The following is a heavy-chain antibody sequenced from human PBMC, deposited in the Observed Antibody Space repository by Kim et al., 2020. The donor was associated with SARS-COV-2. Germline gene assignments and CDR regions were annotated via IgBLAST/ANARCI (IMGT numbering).Heavy chain of an antibody. CDR3: AKVKQAGYFFDY. CDR1: EFIFSSYA. CDR2: ISTTGVNT. V-gene: IGHV3-23*01. J-gene: IGHJ4*02. Sequence: GGSLRLSCAASEFIFSSYAMNWVRQAPGKGLEWVSSISTTGVNTFYADSVKGRFTVSRDNPKNTLYLQMNSLRAEDTAVYYCAKVKQAGYFFDYWGQGTLVTVSS. D-gene: IGHD3-10*01.